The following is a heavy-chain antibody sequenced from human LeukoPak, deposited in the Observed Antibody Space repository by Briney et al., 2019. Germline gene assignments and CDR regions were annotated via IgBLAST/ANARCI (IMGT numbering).Heavy chain of an antibody. CDR3: AIKNVGYFDY. Sequence: SETLSLTCTVSGGSISSGSYYWSWIRQPAGKGLEWIGRIYTSGSTNYNPSLKSRVTISVDTSKNQFSLKLSSVTAADTAVYYCAIKNVGYFDYWGQGTLVTVSS. J-gene: IGHJ4*02. D-gene: IGHD1-26*01. CDR1: GGSISSGSYY. V-gene: IGHV4-61*02. CDR2: IYTSGST.